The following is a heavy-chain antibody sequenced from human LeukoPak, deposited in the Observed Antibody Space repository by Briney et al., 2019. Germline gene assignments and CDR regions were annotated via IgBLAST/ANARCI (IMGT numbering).Heavy chain of an antibody. D-gene: IGHD3-22*01. CDR1: GFTFSSYA. Sequence: GGSLRLSCAASGFTFSSYAMHWVRQAPGKGLEWVAVISYDGSNKYYAGSVKGRFTISRDNSKNTLYLQMNSLRAEDTAVYYCAKGTYYYDSSGYPTGDWGQGTLVTVSS. CDR3: AKGTYYYDSSGYPTGD. V-gene: IGHV3-30-3*01. CDR2: ISYDGSNK. J-gene: IGHJ4*02.